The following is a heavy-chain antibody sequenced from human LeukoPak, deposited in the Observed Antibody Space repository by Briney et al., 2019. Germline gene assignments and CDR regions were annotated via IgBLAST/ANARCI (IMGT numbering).Heavy chain of an antibody. J-gene: IGHJ5*02. CDR3: ARDPLLNP. Sequence: GGSLRLSCAASGFTFSSYGMHWVRQAPGKGLEWVSVIYSGGSTYYADSVKGRFTISRDNSKNTLYLQMNSLRAEDTAVYYCARDPLLNPWGQGTLVTVSS. CDR1: GFTFSSYG. CDR2: IYSGGST. D-gene: IGHD2-15*01. V-gene: IGHV3-66*01.